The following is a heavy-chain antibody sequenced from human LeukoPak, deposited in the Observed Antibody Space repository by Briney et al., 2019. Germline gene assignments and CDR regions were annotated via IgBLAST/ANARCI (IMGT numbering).Heavy chain of an antibody. J-gene: IGHJ6*02. CDR1: GFDFSINA. V-gene: IGHV3-30-3*01. Sequence: GRSLRLSCAASGFDFSINAMHWVRQAPGKGLEWVSLISYDGSKKYYADSVKGRFTISRDNSKITLHLQMNSLRPEDAAVYYCARVAAAYDTFSYHGMDVWGQGTTVSVSS. CDR3: ARVAAAYDTFSYHGMDV. D-gene: IGHD2/OR15-2a*01. CDR2: ISYDGSKK.